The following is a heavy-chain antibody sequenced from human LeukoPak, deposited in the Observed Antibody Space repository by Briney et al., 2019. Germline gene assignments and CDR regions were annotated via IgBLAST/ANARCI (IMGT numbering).Heavy chain of an antibody. CDR1: GGSISSYY. J-gene: IGHJ6*02. V-gene: IGHV4-59*08. CDR2: IYYSGST. CDR3: ARLQVRYYYYGMDV. Sequence: SETLSLTCTVSGGSISSYYWSWIRQPPGKGLEWIGYIYYSGSTNYNPSLTSRVTISVDTSKNQFSLKLSSVTAADTAVYYCARLQVRYYYYGMDVWGQGTTVTVSS.